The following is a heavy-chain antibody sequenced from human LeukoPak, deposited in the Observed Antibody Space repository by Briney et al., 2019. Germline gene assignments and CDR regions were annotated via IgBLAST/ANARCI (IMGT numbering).Heavy chain of an antibody. J-gene: IGHJ3*02. D-gene: IGHD5-24*01. Sequence: GGSLRLSCAASGFTFSDYYMSWIRQAPGKGLEWVSYISSSGSTIYYADSVKGRVTISRDNAKNSLYLQMNSLRAEDTVVYYCASGEMATIHDAFDIWGQGTMVTVSS. V-gene: IGHV3-11*01. CDR3: ASGEMATIHDAFDI. CDR1: GFTFSDYY. CDR2: ISSSGSTI.